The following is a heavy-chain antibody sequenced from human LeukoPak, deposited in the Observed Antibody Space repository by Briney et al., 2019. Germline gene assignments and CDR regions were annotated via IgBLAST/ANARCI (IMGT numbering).Heavy chain of an antibody. D-gene: IGHD6-19*01. J-gene: IGHJ4*02. CDR2: ISAYNGNT. V-gene: IGHV1-18*01. CDR1: GYTFTSYG. CDR3: ARRDSSGWYVGSDY. Sequence: ASVTVSCKASGYTFTSYGISWVRQAPGQGLEWMGWISAYNGNTNYAQKLQARVTMTTDTSTSTAYMELRSLRSDDTAVYYCARRDSSGWYVGSDYWGQGTLVTVSS.